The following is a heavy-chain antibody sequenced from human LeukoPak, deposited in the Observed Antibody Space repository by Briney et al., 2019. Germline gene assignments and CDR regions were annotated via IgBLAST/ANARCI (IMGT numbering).Heavy chain of an antibody. CDR3: AKASIVGYYFDY. J-gene: IGHJ4*02. V-gene: IGHV3-9*03. D-gene: IGHD1-26*01. CDR2: SSWNSGSI. CDR1: GFTFDDYA. Sequence: GRSLRLSCAASGFTFDDYAMHWVRQAPGKGLEWVSGSSWNSGSIGYTDSVKGRFTISRDNAKNSLYLQMNSLRAEDMALYYCAKASIVGYYFDYWGEGALVTVSS.